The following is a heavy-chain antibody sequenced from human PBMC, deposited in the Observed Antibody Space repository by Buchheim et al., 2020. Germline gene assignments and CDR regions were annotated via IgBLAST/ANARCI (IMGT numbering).Heavy chain of an antibody. CDR2: INHSGST. V-gene: IGHV4-34*01. J-gene: IGHJ5*02. CDR1: GGSFSGYY. CDR3: ARGLSYWFDP. Sequence: QVQLQQWGAGLLKPSETLSPTCAVYGGSFSGYYWSWIRQPPGKGLEWIGEINHSGSTNYNPSLNSRVTISVDKSKNQLPLKLSSVTAADTAVYYCARGLSYWFDPWGQGTL.